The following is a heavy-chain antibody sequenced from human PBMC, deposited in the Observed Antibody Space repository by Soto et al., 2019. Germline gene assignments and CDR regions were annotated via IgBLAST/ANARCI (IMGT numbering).Heavy chain of an antibody. CDR3: ARLSAAMGPRDY. V-gene: IGHV1-46*01. D-gene: IGHD5-18*01. J-gene: IGHJ4*02. Sequence: QVQLVQSGAEVKKPGASVKVSCKASGYTFTSYYMHWVRQAPGQGLEWMGIINPSGGSTSYAQKFQGRXXMXRXXSTSTVYMELSSLRSEDTAVYYCARLSAAMGPRDYWGQGTLVTVSS. CDR1: GYTFTSYY. CDR2: INPSGGST.